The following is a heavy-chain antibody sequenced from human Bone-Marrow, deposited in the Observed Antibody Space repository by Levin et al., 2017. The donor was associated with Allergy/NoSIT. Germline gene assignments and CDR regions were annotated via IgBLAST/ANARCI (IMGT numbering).Heavy chain of an antibody. V-gene: IGHV1-2*06. CDR2: INPNSGGT. CDR3: ARGYCSGGSCFARGAFDI. D-gene: IGHD2-15*01. CDR1: GYTFTGYY. J-gene: IGHJ3*02. Sequence: GASVKVSCKASGYTFTGYYMHWVRQAPGQGLEWMGRINPNSGGTNYAQKFQGRVTMTRDTSISTAYMELSRLRSDDTAVYYCARGYCSGGSCFARGAFDIWGQGTMVTVSS.